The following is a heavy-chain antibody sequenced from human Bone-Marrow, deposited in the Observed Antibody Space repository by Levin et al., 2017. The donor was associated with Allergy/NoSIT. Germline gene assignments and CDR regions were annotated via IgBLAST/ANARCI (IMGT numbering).Heavy chain of an antibody. D-gene: IGHD2-15*01. Sequence: GESLKISCKGSGYTFTTHWIVWVRQMPGEGLEWMGMIYPGDSDTRIGPSFQGQVTISADKSITTAYLQWSSLKASDTAMYYCARIGYCSGDFCYQFDSWGQGTLVTVSS. J-gene: IGHJ4*02. CDR3: ARIGYCSGDFCYQFDS. CDR1: GYTFTTHW. CDR2: IYPGDSDT. V-gene: IGHV5-51*01.